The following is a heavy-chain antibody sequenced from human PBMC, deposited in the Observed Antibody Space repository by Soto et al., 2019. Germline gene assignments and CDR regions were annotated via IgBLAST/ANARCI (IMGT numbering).Heavy chain of an antibody. CDR3: ARVYCSGGGCYGIDY. CDR1: GDTFTSYY. V-gene: IGHV1-46*01. CDR2: INPSGDT. Sequence: QVQLVQSGAEVKKPGASVKISCKASGDTFTSYYMHWVRQAPGQGLEWMGIINPSGDTSYAQKFQRRVTMTRDTSTSTVYMELSSLRSEDTAVYYCARVYCSGGGCYGIDYWGQGTLVTVSS. J-gene: IGHJ4*02. D-gene: IGHD2-15*01.